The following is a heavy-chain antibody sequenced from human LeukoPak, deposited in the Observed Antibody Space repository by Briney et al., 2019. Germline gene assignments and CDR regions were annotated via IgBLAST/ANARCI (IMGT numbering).Heavy chain of an antibody. V-gene: IGHV3-74*03. CDR1: GFSFSSYS. Sequence: PGGSLRLSCAASGFSFSSYSMHWVRQVPGKGLVWVSRIKGDGSDTAYADSAKGRFTISRDNAKNTLYLQMNSLRVDDTAVYYCVRDGHWFDFDYWGQGTLVTVSS. CDR3: VRDGHWFDFDY. CDR2: IKGDGSDT. J-gene: IGHJ4*02. D-gene: IGHD3-10*01.